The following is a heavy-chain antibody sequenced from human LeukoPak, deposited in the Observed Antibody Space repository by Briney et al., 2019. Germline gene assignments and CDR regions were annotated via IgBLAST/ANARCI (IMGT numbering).Heavy chain of an antibody. D-gene: IGHD3-22*01. J-gene: IGHJ3*02. CDR3: ARHVRSGYYLRYDAFDI. V-gene: IGHV3-30-3*01. CDR2: ISYDGSNK. CDR1: GFTFSSYA. Sequence: GGSLRLSCAASGFTFSSYAMHWVRQAPGKGLEWVAVISYDGSNKYYADSVKGRFTISRDNAKNSLYLQMNSLRDEDTAVYYCARHVRSGYYLRYDAFDIWGQGTMVTVSS.